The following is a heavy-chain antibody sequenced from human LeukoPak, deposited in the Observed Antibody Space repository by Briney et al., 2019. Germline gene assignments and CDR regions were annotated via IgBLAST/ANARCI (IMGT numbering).Heavy chain of an antibody. CDR2: INPNSGGT. D-gene: IGHD2/OR15-2a*01. J-gene: IGHJ3*02. CDR3: ARYRCKTTSGCEDTDAFDM. CDR1: GYTFTANY. Sequence: EASVTVSCKPSGYTFTANYMQWVRQAPGQGLEWMGWINPNSGGTRYAQKFQGRVTMTRDTSISTAYMELSRLRSDDTAVYYCARYRCKTTSGCEDTDAFDMWGQGTMVTVSS. V-gene: IGHV1-2*02.